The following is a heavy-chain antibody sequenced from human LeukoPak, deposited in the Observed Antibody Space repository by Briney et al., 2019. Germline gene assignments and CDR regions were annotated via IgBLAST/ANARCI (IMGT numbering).Heavy chain of an antibody. CDR1: GFTFSNYG. CDR3: AKDFVPRGGSYFPGFDY. J-gene: IGHJ4*02. D-gene: IGHD1-26*01. CDR2: ISYDGSNK. Sequence: PGGSLRLSCAASGFTFSNYGMHWVRQAPGKGLEWVSVISYDGSNKYYADSVKGRFTISRDNSKNTLYLQMNSLRTEDTAVYYCAKDFVPRGGSYFPGFDYWGQGTLVIVSS. V-gene: IGHV3-30*18.